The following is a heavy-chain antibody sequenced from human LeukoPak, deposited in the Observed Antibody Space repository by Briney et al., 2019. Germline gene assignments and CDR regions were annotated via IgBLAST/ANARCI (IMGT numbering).Heavy chain of an antibody. CDR2: MNPNSGNT. J-gene: IGHJ4*02. CDR3: ARAQYGSGSYGLGY. D-gene: IGHD3-10*01. Sequence: ASVKVSCKASGYTFTSYDINWVRQATGQGLEWMGWMNPNSGNTGYAQKFRGRVTITRNTSISTAYMELSSLRSEDTAAYYCARAQYGSGSYGLGYWGQGTLVTVSS. CDR1: GYTFTSYD. V-gene: IGHV1-8*03.